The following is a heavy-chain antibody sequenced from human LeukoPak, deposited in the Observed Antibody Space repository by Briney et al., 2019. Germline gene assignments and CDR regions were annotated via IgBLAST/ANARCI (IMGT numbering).Heavy chain of an antibody. CDR1: GYTFTSYD. CDR3: ARAAGIRPGYIDY. V-gene: IGHV1-8*01. Sequence: ASVKVSCKASGYTFTSYDINWVRQAPGQGLEWMGGMNPNSGNTGYTQKCQGRVTITRNTSISTAYMELSSLRSEDTAVYYCARAAGIRPGYIDYWGQGTLVTVSS. J-gene: IGHJ4*02. CDR2: MNPNSGNT.